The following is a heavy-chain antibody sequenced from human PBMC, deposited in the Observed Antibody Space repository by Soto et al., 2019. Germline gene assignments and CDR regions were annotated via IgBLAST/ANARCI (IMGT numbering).Heavy chain of an antibody. CDR2: MNPNSGNT. Sequence: ASVKVSCKASGYTFTSYDINWVRQATGQGLEWMGWMNPNSGNTGYAQKLQGRVTMTTDTSTSTAYMELRSLRSEDTAVYYCARGTAAAGTDYWGQGTLVTVS. CDR3: ARGTAAAGTDY. D-gene: IGHD6-13*01. CDR1: GYTFTSYD. J-gene: IGHJ4*02. V-gene: IGHV1-8*01.